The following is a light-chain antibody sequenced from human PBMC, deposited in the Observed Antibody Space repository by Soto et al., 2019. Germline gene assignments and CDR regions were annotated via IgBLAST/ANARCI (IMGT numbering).Light chain of an antibody. CDR2: GSS. CDR1: QSVSGT. CDR3: QQYSDWPGT. J-gene: IGKJ1*01. V-gene: IGKV3-15*01. Sequence: EVVMTQSPATLSVSPGERATLSCRASQSVSGTLAWYQQTPGQAPRLLIYGSSTRAAGVPARFSGSGSGTEFTLTISSLRSEDFAVYYCQQYSDWPGTFGQGTKVDI.